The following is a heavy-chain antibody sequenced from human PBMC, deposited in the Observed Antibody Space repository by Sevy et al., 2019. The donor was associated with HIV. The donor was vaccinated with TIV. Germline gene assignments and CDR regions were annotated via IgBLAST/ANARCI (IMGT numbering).Heavy chain of an antibody. V-gene: IGHV4-30-4*01. Sequence: SETLSLTCTVSGGSISSGDYYWSWIRQPPGKGLEWIGYIYYSGSTYYNPSLKSRVTISVDTSKNQFSLKLSSVTAAETAVYYCARARITMIVVVIHYYYYGMDVWGQGTTVTVSS. D-gene: IGHD3-22*01. CDR1: GGSISSGDYY. CDR2: IYYSGST. CDR3: ARARITMIVVVIHYYYYGMDV. J-gene: IGHJ6*02.